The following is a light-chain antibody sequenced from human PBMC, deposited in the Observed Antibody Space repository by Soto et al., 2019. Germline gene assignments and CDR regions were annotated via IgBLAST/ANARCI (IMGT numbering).Light chain of an antibody. J-gene: IGLJ1*01. CDR2: EVS. Sequence: QSVLTQPASVSGSPGQSITISCTGTSSDLAIYEVSNRPSGVSNRFSGSRSGNTASLTISGLQAEDEADYYCSSYTDSSNYVFGTGTKVTVL. CDR1: SSDLA. CDR3: SSYTDSSNYV. V-gene: IGLV2-14*01.